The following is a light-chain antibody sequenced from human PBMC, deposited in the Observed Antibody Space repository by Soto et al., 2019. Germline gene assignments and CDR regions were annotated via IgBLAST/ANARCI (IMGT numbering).Light chain of an antibody. Sequence: VVSEPRAPLSSSPDERATLSCRARRWITNYVGWYQQKPGQAPRLLIYATSNRATGIPVRLSGSRSGTEFTLTINNLEPEDFAVYYCQQRNVGPPITFGQGTRLEI. V-gene: IGKV3-11*01. CDR2: ATS. CDR1: RWITNY. J-gene: IGKJ5*01. CDR3: QQRNVGPPIT.